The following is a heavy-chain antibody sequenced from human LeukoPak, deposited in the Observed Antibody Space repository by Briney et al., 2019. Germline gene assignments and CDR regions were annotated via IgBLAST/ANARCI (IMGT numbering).Heavy chain of an antibody. CDR2: FDPEDGET. V-gene: IGHV1-24*01. D-gene: IGHD3-3*01. J-gene: IGHJ5*02. CDR3: ARVHYDFWSGQTPGYNWFDP. CDR1: GYTLTELS. Sequence: GASVKVSCKVSGYTLTELSMHWVRQAPGKGLEWMGGFDPEDGETIYAQKFQGRVTITADESTSTAYMELSSLRSEDTAVYYCARVHYDFWSGQTPGYNWFDPWGQGTLVTVSS.